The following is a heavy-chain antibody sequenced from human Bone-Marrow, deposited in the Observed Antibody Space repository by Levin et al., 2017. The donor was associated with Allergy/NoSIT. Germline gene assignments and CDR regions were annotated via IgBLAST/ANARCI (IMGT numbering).Heavy chain of an antibody. CDR1: GFTFSSYA. Sequence: GGSLRLSCAASGFTFSSYAMSWVRQAPGKGLEWVSAISGSGGSTYYADSVKGRFTISRDNSKNTLYLQMNSLRAEDTAVYYCAKAPQQQLVSPRPPWFDPWGQGTLVTVSS. V-gene: IGHV3-23*01. J-gene: IGHJ5*02. CDR3: AKAPQQQLVSPRPPWFDP. D-gene: IGHD6-13*01. CDR2: ISGSGGST.